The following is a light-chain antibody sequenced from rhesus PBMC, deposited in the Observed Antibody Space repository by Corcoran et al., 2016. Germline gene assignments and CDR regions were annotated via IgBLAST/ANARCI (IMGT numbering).Light chain of an antibody. J-gene: IGLJ1*01. CDR2: DVN. V-gene: IGLV2-32*01. Sequence: QAALTQPRSVSGSPGQSVTISCTGTSSDNGGYNYVAWYQQHPGTAPKLMIYDVNKRPSGVSDRFSGSKSGNTASLTISGLQAEDDADYYCCSYAGNYTYIFGDGTRLTVL. CDR1: SSDNGGYNY. CDR3: CSYAGNYTYI.